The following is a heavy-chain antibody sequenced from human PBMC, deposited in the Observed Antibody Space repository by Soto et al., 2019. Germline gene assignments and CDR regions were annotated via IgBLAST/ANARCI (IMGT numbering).Heavy chain of an antibody. CDR2: IIPILGIA. J-gene: IGHJ5*02. V-gene: IGHV1-69*02. CDR1: GGTFSSYT. D-gene: IGHD5-12*01. Sequence: QVQLVQSGAEVKKPGSSVKVSCKASGGTFSSYTISWVRQAPGPGLEWMGRIIPILGIANAAQTLQGRVSITAEKSTSSSSMEMSSLRAADTAAEYCARAESGYQGGSWGQGSMVTVAS. CDR3: ARAESGYQGGS.